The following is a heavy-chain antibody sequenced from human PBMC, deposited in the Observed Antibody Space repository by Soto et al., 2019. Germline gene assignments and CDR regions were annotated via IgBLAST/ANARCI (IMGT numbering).Heavy chain of an antibody. V-gene: IGHV5-51*01. CDR2: MYPGDSDI. J-gene: IGHJ4*02. CDR3: TRHPDHWSADH. Sequence: GESLKISCKGSGYSFPTYWIGWVRGAAGKGLEWMENMYPGDSDIRYSPSFHGHVTISADKFINTAYLEWGSLKASDTAMYYWTRHPDHWSADHWGQGSLVTVSS. D-gene: IGHD2-8*02. CDR1: GYSFPTYW.